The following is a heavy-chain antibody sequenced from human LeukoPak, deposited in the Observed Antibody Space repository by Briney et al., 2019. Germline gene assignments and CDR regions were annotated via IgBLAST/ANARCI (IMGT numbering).Heavy chain of an antibody. D-gene: IGHD5-12*01. Sequence: GGSLRLSCAASGFTFKNSWMHWVRQAPGKGPVWVSRISDGGSSTTYADSVKGRFTISRDDAKNTLYLQMNSLRAEDTAVYYCARAFSGYDWTGFDYWGQGTLVTVSS. CDR3: ARAFSGYDWTGFDY. J-gene: IGHJ4*02. CDR1: GFTFKNSW. CDR2: ISDGGSST. V-gene: IGHV3-74*01.